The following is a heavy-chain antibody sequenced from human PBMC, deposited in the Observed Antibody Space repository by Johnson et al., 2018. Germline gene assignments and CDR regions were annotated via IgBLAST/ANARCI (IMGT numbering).Heavy chain of an antibody. D-gene: IGHD3/OR15-3a*01. Sequence: VQLVQSGGGLVQPGGSLRLSCAASGFTFSSYSMNWVRQAPGKGLEWVSYIRSSSSAIYYADSVKGRFTISRDNAQNSLYLQMISLRAEDTAVYYCAREEDWGSTPFYYYYGMDVWGQGTTVTVSS. CDR1: GFTFSSYS. J-gene: IGHJ6*02. CDR2: IRSSSSAI. V-gene: IGHV3-48*01. CDR3: AREEDWGSTPFYYYYGMDV.